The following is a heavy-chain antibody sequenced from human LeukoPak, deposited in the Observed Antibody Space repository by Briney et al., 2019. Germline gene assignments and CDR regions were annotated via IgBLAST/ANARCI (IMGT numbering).Heavy chain of an antibody. CDR2: IIPIFGTA. D-gene: IGHD3-10*02. CDR3: ARTPTVRGVIISEYYFDY. V-gene: IGHV1-69*13. Sequence: ASVKVSCKASGGTFSSYAISWVRQAPGQGLEWMAGIIPIFGTANYAQKFQGRVTITADESTSTAYMELSGLRSEDTAVYYCARTPTVRGVIISEYYFDYWGQGTLVTVSS. J-gene: IGHJ4*02. CDR1: GGTFSSYA.